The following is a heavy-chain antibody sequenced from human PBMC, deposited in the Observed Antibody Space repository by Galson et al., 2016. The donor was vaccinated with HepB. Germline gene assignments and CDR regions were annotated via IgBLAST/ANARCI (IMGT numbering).Heavy chain of an antibody. CDR1: GGSISSNYW. D-gene: IGHD1-26*01. Sequence: SETLSLTCAVSGGSISSNYWWTWVRQPPGKGLEWIGQIYHSGTTNYRPSLKSRVTISVDTSKNQFSLNLGSVTAADTAVYFCTRQYTGSYLDSWGQGTLVTVSS. CDR2: IYHSGTT. J-gene: IGHJ4*02. CDR3: TRQYTGSYLDS. V-gene: IGHV4-4*02.